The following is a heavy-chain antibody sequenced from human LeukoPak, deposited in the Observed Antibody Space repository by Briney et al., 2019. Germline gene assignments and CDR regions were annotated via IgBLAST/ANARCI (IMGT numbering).Heavy chain of an antibody. CDR2: ISWDGNVI. D-gene: IGHD4-17*01. V-gene: IGHV3-30*04. CDR1: GFTFRSHA. J-gene: IGHJ4*02. CDR3: ARDASGDYAVDY. Sequence: GRSLKLSCAASGFTFRSHAMDWVRQAPGKGLEWLAFISWDGNVIYYADSVKGRFTISRDNSKNTLYLQMNSLRIEDTAVYYCARDASGDYAVDYWGQGTLVTVSS.